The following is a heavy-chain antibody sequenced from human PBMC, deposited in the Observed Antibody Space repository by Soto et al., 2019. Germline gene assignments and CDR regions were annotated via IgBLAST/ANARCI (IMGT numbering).Heavy chain of an antibody. J-gene: IGHJ4*02. Sequence: QVQLQESGPALVKPWGTLSLTCAVSGGSISTSDWWNWVRQSPGKGLECLREMSYSGRTNYNPSLNNRVSISMDKSQNHFTLDLTSVTTADTAVYFCARGGWYRDYWGQGTLVTVSS. CDR1: GGSISTSDW. V-gene: IGHV4-4*02. D-gene: IGHD6-19*01. CDR3: ARGGWYRDY. CDR2: MSYSGRT.